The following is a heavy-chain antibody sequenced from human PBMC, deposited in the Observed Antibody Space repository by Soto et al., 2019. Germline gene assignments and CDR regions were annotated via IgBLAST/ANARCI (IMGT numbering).Heavy chain of an antibody. J-gene: IGHJ4*02. CDR3: AKDDDFWSGYLDY. D-gene: IGHD3-3*01. CDR2: ISGGGGRT. CDR1: GFTFSSYA. Sequence: EVQLLESGGGLVQPGGSLRLSCAASGFTFSSYAMSWVRQAPGKGLEWVSDISGGGGRTYYADSVTGRFTISRDTSKSTCYLQMDSLRAEDTAVYYCAKDDDFWSGYLDYWGQGTMVTVSS. V-gene: IGHV3-23*01.